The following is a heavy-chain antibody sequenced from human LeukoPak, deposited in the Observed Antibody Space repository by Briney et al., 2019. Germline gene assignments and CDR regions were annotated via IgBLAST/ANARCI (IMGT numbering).Heavy chain of an antibody. J-gene: IGHJ6*02. CDR1: GFTFSSYA. V-gene: IGHV3-30*04. D-gene: IGHD2/OR15-2a*01. CDR3: ARDVGLYLYYYGLDV. Sequence: GGSLRLSCAASGFTFSSYAMHWVRQAPGKGLEWVAVISYDGSNKYYADSVKGRFTISRDNSKNTLYLQMNSLRAEDTAVYYCARDVGLYLYYYGLDVWGQGTTVTVSS. CDR2: ISYDGSNK.